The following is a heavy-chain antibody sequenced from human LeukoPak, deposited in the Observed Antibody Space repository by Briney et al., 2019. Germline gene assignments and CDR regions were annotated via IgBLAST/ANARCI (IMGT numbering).Heavy chain of an antibody. J-gene: IGHJ4*02. Sequence: PGGSLRLSCAASGLTFSNYGMHWVRQAPGKGLEWVSSISSSSSYIYYADSVKGRFTISRDNAKNSLYLQMNSLRAEDTAVYYCAREGRSSPVDYWGQGTLVTVSS. CDR3: AREGRSSPVDY. V-gene: IGHV3-21*01. D-gene: IGHD2-2*01. CDR2: ISSSSSYI. CDR1: GLTFSNYG.